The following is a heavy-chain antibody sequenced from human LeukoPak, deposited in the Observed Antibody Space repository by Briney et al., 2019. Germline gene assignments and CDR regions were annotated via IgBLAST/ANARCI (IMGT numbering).Heavy chain of an antibody. CDR1: GGSISSSSYY. CDR2: IYYSGST. J-gene: IGHJ3*02. Sequence: SETLSLTCTVSGGSISSSSYYWGWIRQPPGKGLEWIGSIYYSGSTYYNPSLKSRVTISVDTSKNQFSLKLSSVTAADTAVYYCARLPNYCGGDCYSRAFDIWGQGTMVTDSS. CDR3: ARLPNYCGGDCYSRAFDI. V-gene: IGHV4-39*01. D-gene: IGHD2-21*02.